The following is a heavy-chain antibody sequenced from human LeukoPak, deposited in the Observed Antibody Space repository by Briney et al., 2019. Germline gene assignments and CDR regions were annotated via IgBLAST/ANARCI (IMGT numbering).Heavy chain of an antibody. CDR2: IYTSGST. V-gene: IGHV4-4*07. J-gene: IGHJ4*02. CDR3: ARIPVEKAYIAARRGFDY. Sequence: SETLSLTCTVSGGSISSYYWSWIRQPAGKGLEWIGRIYTSGSTNYNPSLKSRVTMSVDTSKNQFSLKLSSVTAADTAVYYCARIPVEKAYIAARRGFDYWGQGTLVTVSS. CDR1: GGSISSYY. D-gene: IGHD6-6*01.